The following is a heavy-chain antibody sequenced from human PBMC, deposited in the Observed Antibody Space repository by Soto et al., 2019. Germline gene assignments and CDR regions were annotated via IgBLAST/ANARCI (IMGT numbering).Heavy chain of an antibody. CDR3: AKSSVRGIKHS. D-gene: IGHD3-10*01. V-gene: IGHV4-31*03. CDR1: GDSLSRGGYY. Sequence: QVQLQESGPGLVKPSQTLSLTCTVSGDSLSRGGYYWSWIRQHPGKGLEWIGYIYFSGSAYYNPSLKSRVTMSIDTSKNQFSLRLTSLTAADTAVYYCAKSSVRGIKHSLGQGTLAIVSS. J-gene: IGHJ4*02. CDR2: IYFSGSA.